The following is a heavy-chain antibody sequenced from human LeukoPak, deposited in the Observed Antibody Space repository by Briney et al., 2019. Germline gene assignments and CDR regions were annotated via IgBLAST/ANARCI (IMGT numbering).Heavy chain of an antibody. CDR1: GFMFSTHW. CDR3: ARDRDAYCGGDCPIDY. V-gene: IGHV3-7*01. Sequence: GGSLRLSCAASGFMFSTHWMSWVRQAPGKGLEWVANIKQDGSEKYFVDSVRGRFTISRDNAQNSLYLQMNSLRAEDMAVYYCARDRDAYCGGDCPIDYWGQGTLVTVSS. J-gene: IGHJ4*02. CDR2: IKQDGSEK. D-gene: IGHD2-21*01.